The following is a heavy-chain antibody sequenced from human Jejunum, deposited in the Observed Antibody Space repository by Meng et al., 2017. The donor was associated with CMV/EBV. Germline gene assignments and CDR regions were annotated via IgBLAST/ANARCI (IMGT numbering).Heavy chain of an antibody. CDR3: VVGHDSRKVAY. CDR1: GFSVGVGH. CDR2: ICRGETT. D-gene: IGHD2-15*01. V-gene: IGHV3-53*01. Sequence: SCPASGFSVGVGHMNWVRQAPGKGLEWVSVICRGETTHYADSVKGRFIISRDNSRNTVYLQMDSLRAEDTAVYYCVVGHDSRKVAYWGRGTLVTVSS. J-gene: IGHJ4*02.